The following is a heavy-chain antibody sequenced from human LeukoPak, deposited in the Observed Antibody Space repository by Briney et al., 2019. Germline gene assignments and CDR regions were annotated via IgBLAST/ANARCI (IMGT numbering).Heavy chain of an antibody. CDR2: INPDSGGT. CDR3: AREGWDYWDIRNWFDP. J-gene: IGHJ5*02. Sequence: GASVTVSCKASGYTFTGYYMHWVRQAPGQGLEWMGWINPDSGGTNYAQKFQGRVTMTRDTSISTAYMELSRLRSDDTAVYYCAREGWDYWDIRNWFDPWGQGTLVTVSS. D-gene: IGHD1-7*01. CDR1: GYTFTGYY. V-gene: IGHV1-2*02.